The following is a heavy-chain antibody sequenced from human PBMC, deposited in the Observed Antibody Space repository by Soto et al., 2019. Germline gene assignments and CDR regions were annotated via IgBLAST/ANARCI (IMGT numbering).Heavy chain of an antibody. CDR2: ISSSSSYI. V-gene: IGHV3-21*01. Sequence: EVQLVESGGGLVKPGGSLRLSCAASGFTFSSYSMNWVRQAPGKGLEWVSSISSSSSYIYYADSVKGRFTISRDNAKNSLYLQMNSLRAEDTAVYYCARDPYRSGSKWVYGMDVWGQGTTVTVSS. J-gene: IGHJ6*02. CDR3: ARDPYRSGSKWVYGMDV. CDR1: GFTFSSYS. D-gene: IGHD3-10*01.